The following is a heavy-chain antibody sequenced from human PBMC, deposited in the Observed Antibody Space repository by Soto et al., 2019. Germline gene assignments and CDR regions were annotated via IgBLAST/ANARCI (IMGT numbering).Heavy chain of an antibody. Sequence: TGTRRGGSVSRSYWRPIRQPPGKGLEWIGYIYYSGSTNYNPSLKSRVTISVDKSKNQFSLKLSSVTAADTAVYYCARGRRGPSSSYHSCLDVCGKATTVTVSS. CDR3: ARGRRGPSSSYHSCLDV. J-gene: IGHJ6*03. CDR2: IYYSGST. CDR1: GGSVSRSY. V-gene: IGHV4-59*02. D-gene: IGHD6-6*01.